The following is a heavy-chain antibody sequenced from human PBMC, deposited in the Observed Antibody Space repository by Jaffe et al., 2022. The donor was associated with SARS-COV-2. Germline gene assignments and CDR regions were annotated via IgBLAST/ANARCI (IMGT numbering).Heavy chain of an antibody. Sequence: QVQLVESGGGVVQPGRSLRLSCAASGFTFSSYAMHWVRQAPGKGLEWVAVISYDGSNKYYADSVKGRFTISRDNSKNTLYLQMNSLRVEDTAVYYCARSGSGSYYGAFDIWGQGTMVTVSS. CDR3: ARSGSGSYYGAFDI. J-gene: IGHJ3*02. CDR2: ISYDGSNK. D-gene: IGHD3-10*01. V-gene: IGHV3-30*04. CDR1: GFTFSSYA.